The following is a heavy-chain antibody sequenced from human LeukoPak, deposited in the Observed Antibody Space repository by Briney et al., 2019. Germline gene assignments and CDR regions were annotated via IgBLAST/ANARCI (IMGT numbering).Heavy chain of an antibody. CDR2: ITRSSDNI. V-gene: IGHV3-48*01. CDR3: ARDCTATSCSGWHAYDI. CDR1: GFTFSLYS. Sequence: PGGSLRLSCAASGFTFSLYSMNWVRQAPGKGPQWVSYITRSSDNIHYADSVKGRFTISRDNAKNSLFLQMNSLSVEDTAVYYCARDCTATSCSGWHAYDIWGQGTMVTVSS. D-gene: IGHD2-2*01. J-gene: IGHJ3*02.